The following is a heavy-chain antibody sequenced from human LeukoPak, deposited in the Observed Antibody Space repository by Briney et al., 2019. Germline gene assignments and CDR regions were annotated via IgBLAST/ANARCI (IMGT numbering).Heavy chain of an antibody. CDR3: AKDLFRVLTSFGY. V-gene: IGHV3-23*01. Sequence: GGSLRLSCAASGFTFSSYAMSWVRQSPGKGREWVSAISGSGGSTYYADSVKGRFTISRDNYKNTLYLQMNSLRAEDTAVYYCAKDLFRVLTSFGYWGQGTLVTVSS. CDR2: ISGSGGST. J-gene: IGHJ4*02. D-gene: IGHD3-3*01. CDR1: GFTFSSYA.